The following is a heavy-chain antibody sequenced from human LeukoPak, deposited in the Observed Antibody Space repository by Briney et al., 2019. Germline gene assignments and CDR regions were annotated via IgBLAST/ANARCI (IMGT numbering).Heavy chain of an antibody. V-gene: IGHV3-15*01. D-gene: IGHD2-15*01. CDR2: VKSKDVGATT. CDR1: GFTFSHVW. CDR3: TTEAGYCSGGSCHTYYYYYMDV. J-gene: IGHJ6*03. Sequence: GGSLRLSCAASGFTFSHVWMSWVRQAPGKGLEWVGRVKSKDVGATTDYAAPVKGRFTISRDDSKNTLYLQMNSLKTEDTAVYYCTTEAGYCSGGSCHTYYYYYMDVWGKGTTVTVSS.